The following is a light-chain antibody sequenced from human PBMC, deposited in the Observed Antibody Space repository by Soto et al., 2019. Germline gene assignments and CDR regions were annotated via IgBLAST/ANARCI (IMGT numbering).Light chain of an antibody. Sequence: EIVLTQSPATLSLSPGERATLSCRASQSVSSYLAWYQQKPGQAPRLLIYDASNRATGIPARFSGSGSGTDFTLTISSLELEYFAVYYRELRSYRPLTAGQVRR. V-gene: IGKV3-11*01. J-gene: IGKJ5*01. CDR3: ELRSYRPLT. CDR1: QSVSSY. CDR2: DAS.